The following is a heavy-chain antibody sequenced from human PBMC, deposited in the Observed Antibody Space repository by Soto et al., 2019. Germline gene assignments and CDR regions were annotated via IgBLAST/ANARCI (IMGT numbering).Heavy chain of an antibody. CDR1: GYTFTGYY. Sequence: GASVKVSCKASGYTFTGYYMHWVRQAPGQGLEWMGWINPNSGGTNYAQKFQGWVTMTRDTSISTAYMELSRLRSDDTAVYYCARDLHGSGSDAFDIWGQGTMVTVSS. V-gene: IGHV1-2*04. CDR2: INPNSGGT. CDR3: ARDLHGSGSDAFDI. J-gene: IGHJ3*02. D-gene: IGHD3-10*01.